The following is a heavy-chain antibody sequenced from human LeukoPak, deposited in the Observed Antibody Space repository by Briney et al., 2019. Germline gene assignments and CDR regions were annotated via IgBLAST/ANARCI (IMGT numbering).Heavy chain of an antibody. D-gene: IGHD4-17*01. J-gene: IGHJ4*02. Sequence: GGSLRLSCAASGFSVRSNYMSWVRQAPGKGLEWDSVIHSGDTAYYADSVKGIFTISRDNSKNTLYLQMNNLRAEDTAVYYCARVAGDYAEYYFDFWGQGTLVTVSS. V-gene: IGHV3-66*01. CDR1: GFSVRSNY. CDR2: IHSGDTA. CDR3: ARVAGDYAEYYFDF.